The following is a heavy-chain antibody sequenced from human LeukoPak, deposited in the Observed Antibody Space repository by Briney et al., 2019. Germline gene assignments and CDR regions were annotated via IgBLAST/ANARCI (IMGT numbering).Heavy chain of an antibody. J-gene: IGHJ4*02. CDR2: IYPGDSDT. D-gene: IGHD5-12*01. CDR1: GYSFTSSW. CDR3: AGREVGTGYEPFDY. V-gene: IGHV5-51*01. Sequence: GESLKISCKGSGYSFTSSWIGWVRQMPGKGLEWMGIIYPGDSDTRYSPSFHAQVTLSADKSISTAYLQWSSLKASDTAVYYCAGREVGTGYEPFDYWGQGTLVTVSS.